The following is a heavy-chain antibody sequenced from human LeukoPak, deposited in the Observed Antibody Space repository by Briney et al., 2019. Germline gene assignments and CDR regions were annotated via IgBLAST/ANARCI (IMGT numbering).Heavy chain of an antibody. CDR2: MNPKSGNT. Sequence: ASVKVSCKASGYTFTNHDINWVRQASGQGLEWMGWMNPKSGNTGYLQKFQGRVTMTRDTSMSTAFMELSSLTSENTAVYYCARGVNSQGTAMVLFDSWGQGSLVTVSA. J-gene: IGHJ4*02. D-gene: IGHD5-18*01. V-gene: IGHV1-8*01. CDR1: GYTFTNHD. CDR3: ARGVNSQGTAMVLFDS.